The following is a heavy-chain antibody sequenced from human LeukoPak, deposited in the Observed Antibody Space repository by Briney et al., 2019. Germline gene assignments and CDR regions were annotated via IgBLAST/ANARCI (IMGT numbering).Heavy chain of an antibody. CDR1: GFSFSKFA. J-gene: IGHJ6*03. CDR2: ISYNGDGT. CDR3: ARGHFWSGYTYQDYFYYMDV. Sequence: GGSLRPSCAASGFSFSKFAMRWVRQAPGRGLESVSGISYNGDGTYYANSVKGRFTISRDNSKKTLYLQVGSLRVEDMGVYYCARGHFWSGYTYQDYFYYMDVWGKGTAVTVSS. V-gene: IGHV3-64*01. D-gene: IGHD3-3*02.